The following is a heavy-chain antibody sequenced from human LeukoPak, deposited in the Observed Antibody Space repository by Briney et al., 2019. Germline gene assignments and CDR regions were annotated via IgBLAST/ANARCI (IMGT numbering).Heavy chain of an antibody. CDR2: ISGSGGST. J-gene: IGHJ1*01. CDR3: AKDGAPYCSSTSCYSHTVKYFQH. CDR1: GFTFSSYA. V-gene: IGHV3-23*01. D-gene: IGHD2-2*01. Sequence: GGSLRLSCAASGFTFSSYAMSWVRQAPGKGLEWVSAISGSGGSTYYADSVKGRSTISRDNSKNTLYLQMNSLRAEDTAVYYCAKDGAPYCSSTSCYSHTVKYFQHWGQGTLVTVSS.